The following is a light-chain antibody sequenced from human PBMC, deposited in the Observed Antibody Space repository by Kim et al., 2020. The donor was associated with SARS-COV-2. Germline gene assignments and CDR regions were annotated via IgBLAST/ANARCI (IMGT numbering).Light chain of an antibody. Sequence: DIVMTQSPLSLPVTLGEPASISCRSSQSLLHSNGYNYLDWYLQKPGQSPQLLIYLGSARASGVPGRFSGSGSGTDFTLKISRVEAEDVGVYYCMQALQTPMYTFGQGTKLEI. CDR3: MQALQTPMYT. CDR1: QSLLHSNGYNY. CDR2: LGS. V-gene: IGKV2-28*01. J-gene: IGKJ2*01.